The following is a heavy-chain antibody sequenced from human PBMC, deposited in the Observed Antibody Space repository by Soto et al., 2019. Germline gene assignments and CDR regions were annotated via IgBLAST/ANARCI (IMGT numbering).Heavy chain of an antibody. V-gene: IGHV4-31*03. Sequence: QVLLQESCPGLLKPSQTLSLTCTVSGESLSGGVDYWSWIRQSSGGGLEWIGYVFHTGRTSYNPSLKSRVTISADTSKNQFSLRLTSLTAADTAVYYCANTTAGRGYFDPWGHGSPVTVSS. D-gene: IGHD1-26*01. CDR1: GESLSGGVDY. J-gene: IGHJ4*01. CDR3: ANTTAGRGYFDP. CDR2: VFHTGRT.